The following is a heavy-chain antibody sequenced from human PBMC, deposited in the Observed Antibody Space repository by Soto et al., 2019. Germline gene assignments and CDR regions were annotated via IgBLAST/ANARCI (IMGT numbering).Heavy chain of an antibody. Sequence: SETLSLTCTVSGGSIISGGYCFIWIRQHPWNGLELIGYIYYRGSTYYNPSLKSRVTISVDTCKNQLSLKLSSVTAADTAVYYCARVGAELRYFDWIYGMDVWGQGTTVTVSS. J-gene: IGHJ6*02. D-gene: IGHD3-9*01. CDR2: IYYRGST. CDR1: GGSIISGGYC. V-gene: IGHV4-31*03. CDR3: ARVGAELRYFDWIYGMDV.